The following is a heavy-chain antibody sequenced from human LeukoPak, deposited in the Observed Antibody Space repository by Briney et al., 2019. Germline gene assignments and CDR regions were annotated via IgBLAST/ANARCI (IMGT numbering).Heavy chain of an antibody. CDR1: GFTFSSYG. CDR2: IWYDGSKK. J-gene: IGHJ4*02. V-gene: IGHV3-33*06. Sequence: GRSLRLSCAASGFTFSSYGMHWVRQAPGKGLEWVAVIWYDGSKKYYADSVKGRFTISRDNSKNTLYLQMNSLRAEDTAVYYCAKGELGYFDYWGQGTLVTVSS. CDR3: AKGELGYFDY. D-gene: IGHD7-27*01.